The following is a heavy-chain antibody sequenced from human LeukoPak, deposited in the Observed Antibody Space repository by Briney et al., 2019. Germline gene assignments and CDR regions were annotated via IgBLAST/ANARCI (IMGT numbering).Heavy chain of an antibody. V-gene: IGHV3-48*04. D-gene: IGHD1-1*01. J-gene: IGHJ6*04. CDR1: GFTFSSYS. CDR2: ISDSSTTI. CDR3: AKRTDP. Sequence: GGSLRLSCAASGFTFSSYSMNWVRQAPGKGLEWVSYISDSSTTIYYADSVKGRFTISRDNAKNTLYLQMNSLRAEDTAVYYCAKRTDPWGKGTTVTVSS.